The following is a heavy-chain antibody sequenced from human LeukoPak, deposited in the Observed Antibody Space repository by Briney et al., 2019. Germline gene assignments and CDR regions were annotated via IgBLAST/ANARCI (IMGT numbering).Heavy chain of an antibody. J-gene: IGHJ4*02. CDR2: INHSGGT. Sequence: SETLSLTCAVYGRSFSGYYWTWIRQPPGKGLEWIGEINHSGGTDHNPSLKSRVTMSADTSKNQISLQLTSVTAADTAVYYCASGRSGNQLLYVYWGQGTLVTVSS. CDR3: ASGRSGNQLLYVY. D-gene: IGHD2-2*02. V-gene: IGHV4-34*01. CDR1: GRSFSGYY.